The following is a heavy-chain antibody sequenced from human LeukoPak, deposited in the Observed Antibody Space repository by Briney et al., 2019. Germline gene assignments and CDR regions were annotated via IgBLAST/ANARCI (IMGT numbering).Heavy chain of an antibody. V-gene: IGHV4-34*01. Sequence: SETLSLTCAVYGESFSGYYWTWIRQPPGKGLEWTGEINHSGSTSYNPSLKSRVTISEDTSKNQFSLNRNSVTAADTAIYYCARAYSPVWNGSHSLFDPWGQGTLVTVSS. CDR1: GESFSGYY. J-gene: IGHJ5*02. D-gene: IGHD1-26*01. CDR2: INHSGST. CDR3: ARAYSPVWNGSHSLFDP.